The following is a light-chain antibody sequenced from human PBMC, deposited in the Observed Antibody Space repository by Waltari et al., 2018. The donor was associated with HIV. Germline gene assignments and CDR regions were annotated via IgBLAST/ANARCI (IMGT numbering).Light chain of an antibody. CDR2: RDK. Sequence: SYELTQPPSASVSPGQTARISCSGAALPPPYVFWYQQRQGQAPVMVIYRDKERPSGIPDRFSGSSAGTTVTLTISGVQAEDEADYYCQSADSTGTYWVFGGGTKLTVL. J-gene: IGLJ3*02. CDR1: ALPPPY. V-gene: IGLV3-25*03. CDR3: QSADSTGTYWV.